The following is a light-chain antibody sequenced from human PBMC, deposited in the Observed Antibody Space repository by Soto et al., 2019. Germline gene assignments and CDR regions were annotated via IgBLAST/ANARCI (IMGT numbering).Light chain of an antibody. CDR1: SSDVGGYNY. CDR3: SSYTSSSTLV. J-gene: IGLJ1*01. CDR2: EVS. Sequence: QSALTQPASVSGSPGQSITISCTGTSSDVGGYNYVSWYQQHPGKAPKLMIYEVSNRPSGVSNRFSGSKSGNTASLTISGLQAEDEADYYCSSYTSSSTLVVGIGTKVTVL. V-gene: IGLV2-14*01.